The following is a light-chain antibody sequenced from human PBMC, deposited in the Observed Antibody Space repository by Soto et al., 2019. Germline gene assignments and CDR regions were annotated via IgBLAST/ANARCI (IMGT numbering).Light chain of an antibody. CDR2: WAS. Sequence: DIVMTQSPDSLAVSLGERATINCKSSQSVLYSSNNKNYLAWYQQKPGQPPKLLIYWASTRESGVPDLFSVSGSGTDFTFTISSRQAEYVAVYYYQQYYITPWTFGQGTKVEIK. CDR3: QQYYITPWT. V-gene: IGKV4-1*01. J-gene: IGKJ1*01. CDR1: QSVLYSSNNKNY.